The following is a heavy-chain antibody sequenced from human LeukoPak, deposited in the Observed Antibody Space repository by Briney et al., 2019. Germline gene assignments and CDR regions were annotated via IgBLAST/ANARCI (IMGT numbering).Heavy chain of an antibody. CDR3: ARAAEMATICDY. D-gene: IGHD5-24*01. V-gene: IGHV4-39*07. CDR1: GGSISSSSYY. CDR2: IYYSGST. Sequence: SETLSLTCTVSGGSISSSSYYWGWIRQPPGKGLEWIGSIYYSGSTYYNPSLKSRVTISVDTSKNQFSLKLSSVTAADTAVYYCARAAEMATICDYWGQGTLVTVSS. J-gene: IGHJ4*02.